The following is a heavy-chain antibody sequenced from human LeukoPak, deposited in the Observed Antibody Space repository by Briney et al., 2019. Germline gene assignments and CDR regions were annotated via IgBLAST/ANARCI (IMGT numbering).Heavy chain of an antibody. Sequence: GGSLRLSCVASGFTFSTYVLHWVRQPTGKGLEWVSAIATTGETFYGQSVKGRFTVSRDNAHNSMYLQMNSLTDGDTAKYYCVREDYTSGRAPTFNRWGQGTTVTVSS. V-gene: IGHV3-13*01. CDR3: VREDYTSGRAPTFNR. J-gene: IGHJ3*01. CDR1: GFTFSTYV. D-gene: IGHD4-11*01. CDR2: IATTGET.